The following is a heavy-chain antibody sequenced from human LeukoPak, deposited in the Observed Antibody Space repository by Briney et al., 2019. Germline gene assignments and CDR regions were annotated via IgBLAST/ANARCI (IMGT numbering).Heavy chain of an antibody. J-gene: IGHJ3*02. CDR1: GGSISSSSYY. D-gene: IGHD2-2*02. CDR2: IYYSGST. CDR3: ARFRYTSDAFDI. V-gene: IGHV4-39*01. Sequence: PSETLSLTCIVSGGSISSSSYYWGWIRQPPGKGLEWIGSIYYSGSTYYNPSLKSRVTISVDTSKNQFSLKLSSVTAADTAVYYCARFRYTSDAFDIWGQGTMVTVSS.